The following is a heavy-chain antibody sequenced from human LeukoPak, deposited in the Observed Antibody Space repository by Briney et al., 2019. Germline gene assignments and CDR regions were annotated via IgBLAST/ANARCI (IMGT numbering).Heavy chain of an antibody. CDR3: ARDRYYYDSSGYYYRSDDAFDI. J-gene: IGHJ3*02. V-gene: IGHV4-59*01. CDR1: GGSISSYY. D-gene: IGHD3-22*01. Sequence: PSETLTLTCTVSGGSISSYYRSWIRQPPGKGLEWIGYIYYSGSTNYNPSLKSRVTISVDTSKNQFSLKLSSVTAADTAVYYCARDRYYYDSSGYYYRSDDAFDIWGQGTMVTVSS. CDR2: IYYSGST.